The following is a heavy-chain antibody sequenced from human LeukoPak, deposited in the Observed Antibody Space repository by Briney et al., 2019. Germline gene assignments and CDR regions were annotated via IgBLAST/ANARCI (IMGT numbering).Heavy chain of an antibody. D-gene: IGHD2-2*01. V-gene: IGHV3-30*18. CDR3: AKDPGISTKRNGYYFDY. CDR1: GFTFSSYG. Sequence: GGSLRLSCAASGFTFSSYGMHWVRQAPGKGLEWVAVISYDGSNKYYADSVKGRFTISRDNSKNTLYLQMNSLRAEDTAVYYCAKDPGISTKRNGYYFDYSGQGTLVTVSS. J-gene: IGHJ4*02. CDR2: ISYDGSNK.